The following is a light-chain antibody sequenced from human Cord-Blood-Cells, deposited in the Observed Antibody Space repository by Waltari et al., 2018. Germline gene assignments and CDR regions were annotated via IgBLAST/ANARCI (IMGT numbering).Light chain of an antibody. CDR2: GAS. CDR1: QSISSSY. V-gene: IGKV3-20*01. J-gene: IGKJ1*01. CDR3: QQYGSSPT. Sequence: EIVLTQSPCTLSLSPGGRATLSCRASQSISSSYLAWYQQKPGQAPRLLIYGASSRATGIPDRVGGSGAGTDFTLTISRLEPEDFAVYYCQQYGSSPTFGQGTKVEIK.